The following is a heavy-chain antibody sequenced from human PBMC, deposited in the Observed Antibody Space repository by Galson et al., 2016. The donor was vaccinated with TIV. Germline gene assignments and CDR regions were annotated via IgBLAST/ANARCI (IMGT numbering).Heavy chain of an antibody. D-gene: IGHD6-19*01. V-gene: IGHV4-39*01. Sequence: LSLTCGVYGGSVSGYYWGWIRQSPGKGLEWIGSDFYSGSTFYSGNIYYTPSLKSRPTISVDTSKNQFSLRLSSVTAADTAVYYCARHSGAVAGYDYGMDVWGKGTTVTVSS. CDR3: ARHSGAVAGYDYGMDV. CDR1: GGSVSGYY. CDR2: DFYSGST. J-gene: IGHJ6*04.